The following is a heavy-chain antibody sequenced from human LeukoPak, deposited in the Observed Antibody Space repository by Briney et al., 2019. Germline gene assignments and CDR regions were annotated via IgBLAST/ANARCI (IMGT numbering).Heavy chain of an antibody. CDR3: ARDFDYDFWSGYYGEPKNWFDP. J-gene: IGHJ5*02. CDR2: FDPEDGET. Sequence: ASVKVSCKFSGYTLTELSMHWVRQAPGKGLEWMGGFDPEDGETIYAQKFQGRVTMTEDTSTDTAYMELRSLRSDDTAVYYCARDFDYDFWSGYYGEPKNWFDPWGQGTLVTVSS. D-gene: IGHD3-3*01. CDR1: GYTLTELS. V-gene: IGHV1-24*01.